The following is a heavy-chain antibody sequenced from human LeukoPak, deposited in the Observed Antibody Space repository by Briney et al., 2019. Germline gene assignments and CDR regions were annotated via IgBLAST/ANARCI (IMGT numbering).Heavy chain of an antibody. D-gene: IGHD3-10*01. J-gene: IGHJ3*02. CDR3: ASRSGSFSDALDI. Sequence: SETLSLTCTVSGGSIRSYYWGWIRQPPGKGLEWIGYIHYSESAKYNPSLKSRVTMSVDTSKNQFSLKLSSVTAADTAVYYCASRSGSFSDALDIWGQGTLVTVSS. CDR2: IHYSESA. CDR1: GGSIRSYY. V-gene: IGHV4-59*08.